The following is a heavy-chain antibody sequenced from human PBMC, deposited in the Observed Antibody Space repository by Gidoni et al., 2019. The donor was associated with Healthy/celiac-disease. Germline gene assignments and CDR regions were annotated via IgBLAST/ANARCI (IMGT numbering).Heavy chain of an antibody. J-gene: IGHJ4*02. CDR2: ISSNGGST. D-gene: IGHD6-19*01. CDR3: VRYSSGWYSHSFDY. V-gene: IGHV3-64D*06. Sequence: EVQLVESGGGLVQPGGSLRLSCSASGFTFSSYAMHWVRQAPGKGLEYVSAISSNGGSTYYADSVKGRCTISRDNSKNTLYLQMSSLRAEDTAVYYCVRYSSGWYSHSFDYWGQGTLVTVSS. CDR1: GFTFSSYA.